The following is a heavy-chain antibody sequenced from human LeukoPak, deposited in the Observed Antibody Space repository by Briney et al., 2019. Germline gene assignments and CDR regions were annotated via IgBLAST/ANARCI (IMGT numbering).Heavy chain of an antibody. D-gene: IGHD6-19*01. J-gene: IGHJ3*02. CDR3: AKDYGQWLVQEAFDI. Sequence: GGSLRLSCAASGFTFSSYAMSWVRQAPGKGLEWVSAICGSGGSTYYADSVKGRFTISRDNSKNTLYLQMNSLRAEDTAVYYCAKDYGQWLVQEAFDIWGQGTMVTVSS. V-gene: IGHV3-23*01. CDR1: GFTFSSYA. CDR2: ICGSGGST.